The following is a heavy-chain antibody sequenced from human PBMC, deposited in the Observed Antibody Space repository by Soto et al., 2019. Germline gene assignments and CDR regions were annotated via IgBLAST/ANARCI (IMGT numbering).Heavy chain of an antibody. Sequence: GESLKISCKASGYTFTDYWIGWVRQTPGEGLEWVGAIHPGDSETRYSPSFQGQVTISADDSISTAYLQWSSLRASDAAMYYCTRSTALDYWGQGTLVTVSS. CDR3: TRSTALDY. CDR2: IHPGDSET. D-gene: IGHD4-17*01. V-gene: IGHV5-51*01. CDR1: GYTFTDYW. J-gene: IGHJ4*02.